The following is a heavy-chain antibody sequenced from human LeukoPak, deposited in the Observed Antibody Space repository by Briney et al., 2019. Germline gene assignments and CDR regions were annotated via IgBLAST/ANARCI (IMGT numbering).Heavy chain of an antibody. CDR1: GFTLSSYW. CDR2: IKYDGSGK. V-gene: IGHV3-7*01. D-gene: IGHD1-26*01. J-gene: IGHJ4*02. CDR3: ARDLFSGSYQEDF. Sequence: PGGSLRLSCAASGFTLSSYWMSWVRQAPGKGLEWVANIKYDGSGKYYADSVKGRFTISRDDAKYSLYLEMNRLRVEDTAVYYCARDLFSGSYQEDFWGQGTLVTVSS.